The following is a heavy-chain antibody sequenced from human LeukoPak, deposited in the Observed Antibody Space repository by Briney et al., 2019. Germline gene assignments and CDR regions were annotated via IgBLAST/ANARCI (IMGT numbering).Heavy chain of an antibody. V-gene: IGHV3-73*01. CDR1: GFTFSGSA. CDR3: TRQEYSSSSCDY. CDR2: IRSKANSYAT. Sequence: GGSLILSCAASGFTFSGSAMHWVRQASGKGLERVGRIRSKANSYATAYAASVKGRFTISRDDSKNTAYLQMNSLKTEDTAVYYCTRQEYSSSSCDYWGQGTLVTVSS. J-gene: IGHJ4*02. D-gene: IGHD6-6*01.